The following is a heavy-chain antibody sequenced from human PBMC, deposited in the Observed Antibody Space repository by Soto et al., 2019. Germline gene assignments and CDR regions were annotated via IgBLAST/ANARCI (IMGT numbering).Heavy chain of an antibody. CDR2: INPNSGGT. Sequence: ASVKVSCKASGYTFTGYYMHWVRQAPGQGLEWMGWINPNSGGTNYAQKFQGRVTMTRDTSISTAYMELSRLRSDDTAVYYCAKGRKLLWFGELIPDDYWGQGTLVTVSS. D-gene: IGHD3-10*01. V-gene: IGHV1-2*02. CDR1: GYTFTGYY. J-gene: IGHJ4*02. CDR3: AKGRKLLWFGELIPDDY.